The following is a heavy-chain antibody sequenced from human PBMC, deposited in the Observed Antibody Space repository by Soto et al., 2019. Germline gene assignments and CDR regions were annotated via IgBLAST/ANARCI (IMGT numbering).Heavy chain of an antibody. CDR3: ARLNGGDYYYYGMDV. Sequence: SETLSLTCTVSGSSISSGGYYWSWIRQHPGKGLEWIGYIYYSGSTYYNPSLKSRVTISVDTSKNQFSLKLSSVTAADTAVYYCARLNGGDYYYYGMDVWGQGTTVTVSS. V-gene: IGHV4-31*03. CDR1: GSSISSGGYY. J-gene: IGHJ6*02. D-gene: IGHD3-16*01. CDR2: IYYSGST.